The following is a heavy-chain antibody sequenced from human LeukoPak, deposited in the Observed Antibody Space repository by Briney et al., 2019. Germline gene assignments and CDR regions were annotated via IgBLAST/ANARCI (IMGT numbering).Heavy chain of an antibody. CDR1: GYTFTYYY. J-gene: IGHJ4*02. V-gene: IGHV1-2*02. CDR3: ARGPDTSGYYPFDF. CDR2: INPNSAYT. D-gene: IGHD3-22*01. Sequence: VASMKVSCKASGYTFTYYYMHWVRQAPGQGLEWMGWINPNSAYTNYAQKFQGRVTMTRDTSISTAYMELSRLRSDDTALYYCARGPDTSGYYPFDFWGQGTLVTVSS.